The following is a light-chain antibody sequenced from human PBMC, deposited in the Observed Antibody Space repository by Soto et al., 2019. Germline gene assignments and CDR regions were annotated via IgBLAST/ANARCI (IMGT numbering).Light chain of an antibody. CDR2: GAS. V-gene: IGKV3-15*01. Sequence: EIVMTQSPATLSVSPGERATLSCRASQSVSSNLAWYQQKPGQAPRLLIYGASTRATGIPARFSGSGSGTEFTLTISSLQSEDFAVYYCQQDYNLPPLTFGGGTKVEIK. CDR1: QSVSSN. J-gene: IGKJ4*01. CDR3: QQDYNLPPLT.